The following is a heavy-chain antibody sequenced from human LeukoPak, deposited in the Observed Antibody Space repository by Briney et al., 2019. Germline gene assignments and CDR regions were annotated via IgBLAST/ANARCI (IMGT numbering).Heavy chain of an antibody. Sequence: AETLSLTCAVYGGSFSGYYWNWIRQPPGKGLEWIGEINHSGSTTYNPSLKSRVTISLDTSKNQFSLKLSSVTAADTAVYYCVRVSGYSYGGNDYWGQGTRVTVSS. CDR1: GGSFSGYY. CDR2: INHSGST. CDR3: VRVSGYSYGGNDY. V-gene: IGHV4-34*01. D-gene: IGHD5-18*01. J-gene: IGHJ4*02.